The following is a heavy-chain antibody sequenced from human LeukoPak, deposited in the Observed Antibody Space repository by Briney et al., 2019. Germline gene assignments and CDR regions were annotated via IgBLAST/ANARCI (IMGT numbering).Heavy chain of an antibody. CDR1: GYTFTNYY. CDR3: ASDHPDRYFDY. D-gene: IGHD1-14*01. CDR2: INPSGDST. Sequence: ASVKLSCKAPGYTFTNYYLHWVRQAPGQGLEWMGIINPSGDSTIHAQKFQGRVTMTRDTSTSTVHMELSSLRSEDTAVYYCASDHPDRYFDYWGQGTLVTVSS. J-gene: IGHJ4*02. V-gene: IGHV1-46*01.